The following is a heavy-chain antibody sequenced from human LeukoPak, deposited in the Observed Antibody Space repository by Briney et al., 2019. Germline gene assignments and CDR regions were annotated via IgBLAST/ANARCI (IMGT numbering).Heavy chain of an antibody. CDR1: GFTFSSYA. V-gene: IGHV3-66*02. D-gene: IGHD6-13*01. Sequence: AGGSLRLSCAASGFTFSSYAMNWVRQAPGKGLEWVSVIYSGGSTYYADSVKGRFTISRDNSKNTLYLQMTSLRAEDTAVYYCARVNFAAAAMDVWGKGTTVTVSS. J-gene: IGHJ6*04. CDR3: ARVNFAAAAMDV. CDR2: IYSGGST.